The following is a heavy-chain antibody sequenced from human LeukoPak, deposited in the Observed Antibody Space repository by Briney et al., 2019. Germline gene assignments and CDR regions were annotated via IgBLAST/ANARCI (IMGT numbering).Heavy chain of an antibody. CDR1: GGTFSSYA. D-gene: IGHD5-18*01. Sequence: SVKVSCKASGGTFSSYAISWVRQAPGQGFEWMGGIIPIFGTANYAQKFQGRVTITADESTSTAYMELSSLRSEDTAVCYCARDWSYGIFPLYYFDYWGQGTLVTVSS. CDR3: ARDWSYGIFPLYYFDY. V-gene: IGHV1-69*13. CDR2: IIPIFGTA. J-gene: IGHJ4*02.